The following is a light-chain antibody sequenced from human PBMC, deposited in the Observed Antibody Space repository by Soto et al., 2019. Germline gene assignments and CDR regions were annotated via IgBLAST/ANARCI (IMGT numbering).Light chain of an antibody. CDR3: CSYAGSYNVV. J-gene: IGLJ2*01. CDR2: EVS. Sequence: QSALTQPRSVSGSPGQSVTISCTGTSSDVGGYNYVSWYQQHPGKAPKLMIYEVSKRPSGVPDRFSGSKSGNTASLTISGLQAEDEAYYFCCSYAGSYNVVFGGGPKVTV. V-gene: IGLV2-11*01. CDR1: SSDVGGYNY.